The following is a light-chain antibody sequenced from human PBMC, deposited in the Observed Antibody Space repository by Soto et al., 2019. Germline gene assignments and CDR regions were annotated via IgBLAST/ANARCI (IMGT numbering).Light chain of an antibody. CDR1: QSVNSN. V-gene: IGKV3-15*01. J-gene: IGKJ1*01. CDR3: LQYNNWPPWT. CDR2: GTS. Sequence: EIVMTQSPSTLSVSPGERATLSCRASQSVNSNLAWYQQKPGQAPRLLIYGTSTRATGIPARFSGSGSGTEFTLTISSLQSEDFALYYCLQYNNWPPWTFGQGTKVDIK.